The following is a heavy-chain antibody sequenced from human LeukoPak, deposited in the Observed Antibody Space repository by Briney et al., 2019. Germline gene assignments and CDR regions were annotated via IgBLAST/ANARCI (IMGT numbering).Heavy chain of an antibody. J-gene: IGHJ4*02. D-gene: IGHD4-17*01. CDR2: INSDGSST. CDR3: ARDCRSRCPDYGGTY. V-gene: IGHV3-74*01. CDR1: GFTFSSYW. Sequence: TGGSLRLSCAASGFTFSSYWMHWVRQAPGKGLVWVSRINSDGSSTSYADSVKGRFTISRDNSKNTLYLQMNSLRAEDTAVYYCARDCRSRCPDYGGTYWGQGTLVTVSS.